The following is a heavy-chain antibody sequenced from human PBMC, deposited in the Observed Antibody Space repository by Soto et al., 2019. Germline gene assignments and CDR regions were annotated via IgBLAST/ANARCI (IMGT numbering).Heavy chain of an antibody. V-gene: IGHV1-3*01. Sequence: ASVKVSCKASGYTFTSYGINWVRQAPGRVLEWMGLINPGNGNTKYSQQFQGRVIIDRDTYASTAYMELSSLRSEDTAVYYCARGGYFDSSNYLAYGGLGTLVNVSS. J-gene: IGHJ4*02. CDR2: INPGNGNT. CDR3: ARGGYFDSSNYLAY. CDR1: GYTFTSYG. D-gene: IGHD3-22*01.